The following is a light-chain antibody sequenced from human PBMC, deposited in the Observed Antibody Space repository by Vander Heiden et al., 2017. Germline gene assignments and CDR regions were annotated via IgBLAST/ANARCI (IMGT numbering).Light chain of an antibody. Sequence: QSVLTQPPSASGTPGQRVTIPCSGSRSNIGSNYVYWYQQLPGTAPNLLIYMNNRRPSGVPDRFSGSKSGTAASLAISGLRSEDEADYYCAAWDDSLLWVFGGGTKLTVL. CDR2: MNN. CDR3: AAWDDSLLWV. CDR1: RSNIGSNY. V-gene: IGLV1-47*01. J-gene: IGLJ3*02.